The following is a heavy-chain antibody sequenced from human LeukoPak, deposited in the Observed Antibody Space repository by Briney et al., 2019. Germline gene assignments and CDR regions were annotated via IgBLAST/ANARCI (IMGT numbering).Heavy chain of an antibody. J-gene: IGHJ4*02. D-gene: IGHD3-22*01. CDR2: INHSGST. CDR1: GGSFSGYY. Sequence: SETLSLTCAVYGGSFSGYYWSWIRQPPGKGLEWIGEINHSGSTNYNPSLKSRVTISVDTSKNQFSLKLSSVTAADTAVYYCAREIREVVNTNIWLYYFDYWGQGTLVTVSS. CDR3: AREIREVVNTNIWLYYFDY. V-gene: IGHV4-34*01.